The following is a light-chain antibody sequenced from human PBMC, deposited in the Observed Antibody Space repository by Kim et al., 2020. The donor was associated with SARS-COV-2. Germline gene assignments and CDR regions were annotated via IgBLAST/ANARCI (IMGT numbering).Light chain of an antibody. CDR2: QDR. J-gene: IGLJ3*02. Sequence: SYALTQPPSVSVSPGQTASITCSGDKLGDKYASWYQQKPGQSPVLVIYQDRKRPSGIPERFSGSNAGNTATLTISGTQAMEEADYYSQAWDSSTWVFGGGTKLTVL. V-gene: IGLV3-1*01. CDR1: KLGDKY. CDR3: QAWDSSTWV.